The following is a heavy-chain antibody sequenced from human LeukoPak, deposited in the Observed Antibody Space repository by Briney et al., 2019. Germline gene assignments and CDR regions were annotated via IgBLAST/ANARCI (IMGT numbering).Heavy chain of an antibody. J-gene: IGHJ4*02. D-gene: IGHD5-18*01. V-gene: IGHV4-30-2*02. CDR3: AGTAMGQSYVDY. Sequence: PSETLSLTCAVSGGSISSGGYSWSWIRQPPGTGLEWIGYIYHSGSTYYNPSLKSRVTISVDTSKNQFSLKLSSVTAADTAVYYCAGTAMGQSYVDYWGQGTLVTVSS. CDR1: GGSISSGGYS. CDR2: IYHSGST.